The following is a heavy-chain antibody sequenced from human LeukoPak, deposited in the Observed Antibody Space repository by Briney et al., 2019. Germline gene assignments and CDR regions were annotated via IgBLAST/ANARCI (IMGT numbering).Heavy chain of an antibody. D-gene: IGHD6-6*01. J-gene: IGHJ4*02. CDR2: IYTSGST. CDR3: ARALAPSIAARPGDY. V-gene: IGHV4-61*02. CDR1: GGSISSSSYY. Sequence: PSETLSLTCTVSGGSISSSSYYWGWIRQPPGKGLEWIGRIYTSGSTNYNPSLKSRVTISVDTSKNQFSLKLSSVTAADTAVYYCARALAPSIAARPGDYWGQGTLVTVSS.